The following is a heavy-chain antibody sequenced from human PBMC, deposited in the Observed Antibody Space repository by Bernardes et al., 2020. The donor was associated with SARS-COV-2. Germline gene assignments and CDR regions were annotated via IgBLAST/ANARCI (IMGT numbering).Heavy chain of an antibody. D-gene: IGHD6-6*01. CDR1: GFTFSKNA. J-gene: IGHJ6*02. Sequence: GVSLRLSCVASGFTFSKNAMTWVRQVPGKGLEWVSAISAIGGSTYYAASVKGRFTISRDNSKNTLYLEMTSLRAEDTAVYYCSKNAKYSSSSMEVWGQGTTVTVSS. CDR3: SKNAKYSSSSMEV. V-gene: IGHV3-23*01. CDR2: ISAIGGST.